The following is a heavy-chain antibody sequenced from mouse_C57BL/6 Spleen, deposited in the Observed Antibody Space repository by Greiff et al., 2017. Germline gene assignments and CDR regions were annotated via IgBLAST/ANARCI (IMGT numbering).Heavy chain of an antibody. D-gene: IGHD3-3*01. CDR1: GFNIKDDY. Sequence: EVKLVESGAELVRPGASVKLSCTASGFNIKDDYMHWVKQRPEQGLEWIGWIDPENGDTEYASKFQGKATITADTSSNTAYLQLSSLTSEDTAVYYCTGDAPYAMDYWGQGTSVTVSS. J-gene: IGHJ4*01. V-gene: IGHV14-4*01. CDR3: TGDAPYAMDY. CDR2: IDPENGDT.